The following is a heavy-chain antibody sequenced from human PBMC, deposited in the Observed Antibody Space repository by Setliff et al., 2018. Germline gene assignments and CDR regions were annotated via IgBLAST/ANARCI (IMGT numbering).Heavy chain of an antibody. D-gene: IGHD2-21*01. Sequence: GASVKVSCKASGYTFNNYGISWVRQAPGRGLEWMGWISGYNGNTNYAQKVQGRVTMTTDASTSTVYMELSSLRYEDTAVFYCASADVVVAPWGQGTLVTVSS. CDR1: GYTFNNYG. J-gene: IGHJ4*02. CDR2: ISGYNGNT. V-gene: IGHV1-18*04. CDR3: ASADVVVAP.